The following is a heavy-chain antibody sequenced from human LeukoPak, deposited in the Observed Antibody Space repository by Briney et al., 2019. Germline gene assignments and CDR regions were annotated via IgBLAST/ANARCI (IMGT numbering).Heavy chain of an antibody. CDR3: ARREDYNWFDP. D-gene: IGHD1-26*01. CDR1: GFTFGDYY. CDR2: ISSSGSTI. J-gene: IGHJ5*02. V-gene: IGHV3-11*01. Sequence: GGSLRLSCAASGFTFGDYYMSWIRQAPGKGLEWVSYISSSGSTIYYADSVKGRFTISRDNAKNSLYLQMNSLRAEDTAVYYCARREDYNWFDPWGQGTLVTVSS.